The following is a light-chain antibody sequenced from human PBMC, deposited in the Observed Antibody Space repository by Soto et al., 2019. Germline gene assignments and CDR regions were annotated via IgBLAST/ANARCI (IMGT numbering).Light chain of an antibody. CDR3: HQYGGPRWT. V-gene: IGKV3-20*01. J-gene: IGKJ1*01. CDR1: QSVVTNS. Sequence: EIVLTQSPGTLSLSPGDRATLSCRASQSVVTNSLAWYQQKPGQAPRLIIYGASNRATGIPDRFSGRGSGTDFTLTISRLEPEDCAVYYCHQYGGPRWTFGQGTKVDIK. CDR2: GAS.